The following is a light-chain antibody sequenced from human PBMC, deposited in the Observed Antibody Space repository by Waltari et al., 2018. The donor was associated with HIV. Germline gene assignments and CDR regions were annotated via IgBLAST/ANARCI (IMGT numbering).Light chain of an antibody. CDR1: GSNIGSNY. CDR2: DNH. V-gene: IGLV1-51*01. CDR3: AVWDSSLRSGRV. Sequence: QSVLTQPPSLSAAPGQRVTISCSGSGSNIGSNYVSWYQQVPGTAPQVLIYDNHKRPSGIPDRFSGSTSGTSATLAITGLQSGDEADYYCAVWDSSLRSGRVFGGGTKLTVL. J-gene: IGLJ3*02.